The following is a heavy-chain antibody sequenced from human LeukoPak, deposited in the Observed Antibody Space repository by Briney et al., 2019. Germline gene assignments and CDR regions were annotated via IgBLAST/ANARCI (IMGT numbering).Heavy chain of an antibody. V-gene: IGHV4-59*01. CDR2: IYYSGST. CDR3: ARGEHYYYGMDV. Sequence: SETLSLTCTVSGGSISSYYWSWIRQPPGKGLEWIGYIYYSGSTNYNPSLKSRVTISVDTSKNQFSLKLSSVTAADTAVYYRARGEHYYYGMDVWGQGTTVTVSS. J-gene: IGHJ6*02. CDR1: GGSISSYY. D-gene: IGHD1/OR15-1a*01.